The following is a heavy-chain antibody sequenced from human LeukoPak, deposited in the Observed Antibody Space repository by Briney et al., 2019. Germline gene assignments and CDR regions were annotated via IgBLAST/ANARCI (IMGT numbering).Heavy chain of an antibody. J-gene: IGHJ3*02. CDR1: GGSFSGYY. V-gene: IGHV4-34*01. Sequence: PSETLSLTCALYGGSFSGYYWSWIRQPPGKGLEWIGEINHSVGANYNTSLKSRVTMSVDTSKNQFSLKLNSVTAADTAVYYCARHLTGQRAFDIWGQGTMVTVSS. CDR3: ARHLTGQRAFDI. CDR2: INHSVGA.